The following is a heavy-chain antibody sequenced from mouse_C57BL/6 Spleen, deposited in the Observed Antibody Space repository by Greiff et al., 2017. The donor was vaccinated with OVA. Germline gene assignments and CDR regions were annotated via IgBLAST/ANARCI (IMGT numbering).Heavy chain of an antibody. CDR3: ERGGYYGSSYDY. CDR1: GFTFSDYG. CDR2: ISSGSSTI. D-gene: IGHD1-1*01. Sequence: EVHLVESGGGLVKPGGSLKLSCAASGFTFSDYGMHWVRQAPEKGLEWVAYISSGSSTIYYADTVKGRFTLSRDNAKNTLFLHMTSLRSEDTAMYYCERGGYYGSSYDYWGQGTTLTVSS. J-gene: IGHJ2*01. V-gene: IGHV5-17*01.